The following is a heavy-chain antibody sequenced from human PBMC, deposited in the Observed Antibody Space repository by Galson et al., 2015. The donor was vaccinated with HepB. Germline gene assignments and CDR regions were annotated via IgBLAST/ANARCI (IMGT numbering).Heavy chain of an antibody. CDR1: GFTFSGSA. CDR3: SRSAAWGDGS. CDR2: IRTKPNSYAT. Sequence: SLRLSCAASGFTFSGSAMHWVRQASGKGLEWVGRIRTKPNSYATEYSASVKGRFTISRDDSSNTAYLQMNSLRTEDTAIYYCSRSAAWGDGSWGQGTLVTVSS. V-gene: IGHV3-73*01. D-gene: IGHD2-21*01. J-gene: IGHJ5*02.